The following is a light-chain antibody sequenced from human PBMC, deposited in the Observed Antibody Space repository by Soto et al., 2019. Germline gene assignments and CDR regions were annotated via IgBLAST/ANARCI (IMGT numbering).Light chain of an antibody. CDR3: QQYGSSPMCT. Sequence: EVVLTQSPGTLSLSPGERATLSCRASQSVSSNYLAWYQQRPGQAPRLLIYGASSRATGIPDRFSGSGSGTDFTLTISRLEPEDSAVYFCQQYGSSPMCTFGQGTRLEIK. V-gene: IGKV3-20*01. CDR1: QSVSSNY. CDR2: GAS. J-gene: IGKJ5*01.